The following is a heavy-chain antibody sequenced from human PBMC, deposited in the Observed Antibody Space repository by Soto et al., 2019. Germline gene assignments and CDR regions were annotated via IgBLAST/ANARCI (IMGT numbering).Heavy chain of an antibody. D-gene: IGHD6-6*01. CDR3: AREQLVYYYYMDV. J-gene: IGHJ6*03. V-gene: IGHV3-48*01. Sequence: GGSPRLSCAASGFTFSSYSMNWVRQAPGKGLEWVSYISSSSSTIYYADSVKGRFTISRDNAKNSLYLQMNSLRAEDTAVYYCAREQLVYYYYMDVWGKGTTVTVSS. CDR2: ISSSSSTI. CDR1: GFTFSSYS.